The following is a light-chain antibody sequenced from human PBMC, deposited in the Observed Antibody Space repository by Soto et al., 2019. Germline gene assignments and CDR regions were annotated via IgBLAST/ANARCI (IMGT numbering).Light chain of an antibody. Sequence: EIVLTQSPGTLSVSPGERATLSCRASETISSNHLAWYQQKPGQAPSLLTYGTSSRATGIPDRFSGSASGTDFTLTISRLEYEDSEIYYCQQYVSWTFGQGTKVEIK. CDR2: GTS. J-gene: IGKJ1*01. V-gene: IGKV3-20*01. CDR1: ETISSNH. CDR3: QQYVSWT.